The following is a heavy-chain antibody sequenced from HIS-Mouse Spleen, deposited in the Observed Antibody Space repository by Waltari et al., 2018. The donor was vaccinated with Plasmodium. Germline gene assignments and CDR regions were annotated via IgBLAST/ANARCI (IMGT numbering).Heavy chain of an antibody. V-gene: IGHV3-30*04. D-gene: IGHD5-12*01. CDR1: GFTFSSYA. Sequence: QVQLVESGGGVVQPGRSLRPPCAATGFTFSSYALHWAPQAPGKGLEWVAVISYDGRNKYYADSVKGRFTISRDNSKNTLYLQMNSLRAEDTAVYYCARVSGYDIRDAFDIWGQGTMVTVSS. J-gene: IGHJ3*02. CDR3: ARVSGYDIRDAFDI. CDR2: ISYDGRNK.